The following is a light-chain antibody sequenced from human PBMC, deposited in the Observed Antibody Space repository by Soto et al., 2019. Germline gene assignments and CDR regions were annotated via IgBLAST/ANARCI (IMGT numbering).Light chain of an antibody. CDR2: GTS. Sequence: EIVLTQSPGTLSVSPGERATLSCRASQTISSNYLAWYQQKPGQAPSLLIYGTSSRATGIPDRFSGSGSGTDFPLTISRLEPEESAIYYCQQYVSWTFGQGTKVEIK. J-gene: IGKJ1*01. CDR1: QTISSNY. CDR3: QQYVSWT. V-gene: IGKV3-20*01.